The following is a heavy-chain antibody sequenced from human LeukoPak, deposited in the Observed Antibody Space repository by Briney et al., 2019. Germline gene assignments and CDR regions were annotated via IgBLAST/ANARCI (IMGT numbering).Heavy chain of an antibody. J-gene: IGHJ4*02. V-gene: IGHV1-18*01. CDR2: ISAYNGNT. CDR3: ARDRALVRELWSASAFDY. D-gene: IGHD5-18*01. CDR1: GYTFTSYG. Sequence: ASVKVSCKASGYTFTSYGISWVRQAPGQGLEWMGWISAYNGNTNYAQKLQGRVTITADKSTNTAYMELSNLRSEDTAVYYCARDRALVRELWSASAFDYWGQGTLVTVSS.